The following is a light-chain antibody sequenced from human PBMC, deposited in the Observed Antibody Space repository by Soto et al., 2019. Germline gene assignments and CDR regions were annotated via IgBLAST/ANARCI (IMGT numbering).Light chain of an antibody. CDR2: DAS. J-gene: IGKJ5*01. CDR1: PSVTNY. V-gene: IGKV3-11*01. Sequence: IVLTQYPATLSLSPGERATLSCRASPSVTNYLAWYQQKPGQAPRLLISDASNRATGIPARFSGSGSVTDFTRTISSLEPEEFAGYYCQQRSNWPPQITFGQGTRLEIK. CDR3: QQRSNWPPQIT.